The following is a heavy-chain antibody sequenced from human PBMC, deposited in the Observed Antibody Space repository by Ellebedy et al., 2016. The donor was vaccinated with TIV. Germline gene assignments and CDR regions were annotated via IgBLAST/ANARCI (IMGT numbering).Heavy chain of an antibody. V-gene: IGHV3-21*01. D-gene: IGHD2-15*01. CDR2: ISTISDDV. J-gene: IGHJ6*03. CDR3: ARFSRGAPFVDYLYYMDV. Sequence: PGGSLRLSCAASGFALGGFCMNWVRQAPGKGLEWVSSISTISDDVHHADSVKGRFTISRDNAKNSIYLQMNNLSPEATAVYYCARFSRGAPFVDYLYYMDVWGKGTAVTVSS. CDR1: GFALGGFC.